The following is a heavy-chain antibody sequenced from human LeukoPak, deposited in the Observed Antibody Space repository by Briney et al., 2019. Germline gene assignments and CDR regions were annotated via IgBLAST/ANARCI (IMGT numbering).Heavy chain of an antibody. Sequence: GGSLRLSCTASGFTFTSYEMNWVRQAPGKGLEWVSYISSSGSTIYYADSVKGRFTISRDNAKNSLYLQMNSLRAEDTAVYYWAELGITMIGGVWGKGTTVTISS. D-gene: IGHD3-10*02. J-gene: IGHJ6*04. CDR2: ISSSGSTI. V-gene: IGHV3-48*03. CDR1: GFTFTSYE. CDR3: AELGITMIGGV.